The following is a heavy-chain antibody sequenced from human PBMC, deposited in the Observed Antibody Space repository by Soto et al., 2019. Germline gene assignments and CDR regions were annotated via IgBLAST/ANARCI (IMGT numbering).Heavy chain of an antibody. D-gene: IGHD1-20*01. CDR1: GDSISSSSYY. CDR2: VYYSGST. CDR3: ARLRYIDGFDY. J-gene: IGHJ4*02. Sequence: QLQLQESGPGLVKPSETLSLTCTVSGDSISSSSYYWGWIRQPPGMGLEWIGTVYYSGSTYYNPSLKRRLPIPVETSNNQFSLELSSVTAAATAVYYCARLRYIDGFDYWGQGTLVTVSS. V-gene: IGHV4-39*01.